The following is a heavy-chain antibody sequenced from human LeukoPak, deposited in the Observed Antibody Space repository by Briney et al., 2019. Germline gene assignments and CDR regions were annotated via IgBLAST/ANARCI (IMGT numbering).Heavy chain of an antibody. J-gene: IGHJ6*04. CDR3: ARDQGVEAVAPAARPYYYYGMDV. D-gene: IGHD2-2*01. CDR2: IIPIFGTA. CDR1: GGTFSSYA. Sequence: SVKVSCKASGGTFSSYAISWVRQAPGQGLEWMGGIIPIFGTANYAQKFQGRVTITADESTSTAYMELSSLRSEDTAVYYCARDQGVEAVAPAARPYYYYGMDVWGKGTTVTVSS. V-gene: IGHV1-69*13.